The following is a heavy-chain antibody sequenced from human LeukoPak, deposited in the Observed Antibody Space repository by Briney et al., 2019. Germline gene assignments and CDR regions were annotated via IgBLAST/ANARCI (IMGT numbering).Heavy chain of an antibody. V-gene: IGHV3-23*01. CDR3: AKDTAPLGATKEFDH. CDR1: GFTFRSYG. D-gene: IGHD1-26*01. CDR2: MSGSGNMT. J-gene: IGHJ4*02. Sequence: GGSLRLSCAASGFTFRSYGLSWVRQAPGKGLEWVSAMSGSGNMTYYADSVKGRFTISRDNSKNMVYLQLNSLRVDDTAVYYCAKDTAPLGATKEFDHWGQGTLVTVSS.